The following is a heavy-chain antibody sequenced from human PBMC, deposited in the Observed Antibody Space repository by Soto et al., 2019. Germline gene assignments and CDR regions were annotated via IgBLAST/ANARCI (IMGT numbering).Heavy chain of an antibody. CDR1: GGSISSGGYS. CDR2: IYHSGST. Sequence: QLQLQESGSGLVKPSQTLSLTCAVSGGSISSGGYSWSWIRQPPGKGLEWIGYIYHSGSTYYNPSLKSRVTISVDRSKNQFSLKLSSVTAADTAVYYCASTRYYGSGGNWFDPWGQGTLVTVSS. D-gene: IGHD3-10*01. J-gene: IGHJ5*02. V-gene: IGHV4-30-2*01. CDR3: ASTRYYGSGGNWFDP.